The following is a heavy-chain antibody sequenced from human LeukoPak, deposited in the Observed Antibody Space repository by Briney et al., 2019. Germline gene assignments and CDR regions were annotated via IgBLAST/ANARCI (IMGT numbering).Heavy chain of an antibody. V-gene: IGHV4-61*02. Sequence: PSETLSLTCTVSGGSISSGSYYWSWIRQPAGKGLEWIGRIYTSGSTNYNPSLKSRVTISVDTSKNQFSLKLSSVTAADTAVYYCAREGYYYDSSGYSDWGQGTLVTVSS. D-gene: IGHD3-22*01. J-gene: IGHJ4*02. CDR3: AREGYYYDSSGYSD. CDR2: IYTSGST. CDR1: GGSISSGSYY.